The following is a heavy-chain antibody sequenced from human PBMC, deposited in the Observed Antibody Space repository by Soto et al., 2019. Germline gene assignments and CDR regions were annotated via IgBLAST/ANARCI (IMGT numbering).Heavy chain of an antibody. CDR3: ARDLGFGELSAFDI. D-gene: IGHD3-10*01. Sequence: QVQLQESGPGLVKPSETLSLTCTVSGGSISSYYWSWIRQPPGKGLEWIGYIYYSGSTNYNPSLKSRVTISVDTSKNQFSLKLSSVTAADTAVYYCARDLGFGELSAFDIWGQGTMVTVSS. J-gene: IGHJ3*02. V-gene: IGHV4-59*12. CDR1: GGSISSYY. CDR2: IYYSGST.